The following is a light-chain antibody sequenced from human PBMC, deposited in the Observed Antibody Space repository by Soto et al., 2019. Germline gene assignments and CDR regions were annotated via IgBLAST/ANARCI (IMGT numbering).Light chain of an antibody. V-gene: IGLV1-40*01. CDR1: SSNIGAGYD. Sequence: QSVLTQPPSVSGAPGQRVTISCTGSSSNIGAGYDVHWYQQLPGTAPKLLISGNSNRPSGVPDLFSGSKSGTSASLAITGLQAEDEADYYCQSYDSSLSGLFGGGTKLTVL. J-gene: IGLJ2*01. CDR3: QSYDSSLSGL. CDR2: GNS.